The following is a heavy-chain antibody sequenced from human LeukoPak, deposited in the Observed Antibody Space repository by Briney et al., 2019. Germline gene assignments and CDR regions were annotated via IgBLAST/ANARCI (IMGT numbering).Heavy chain of an antibody. Sequence: TSETLSLTCTVSGGSISSYYWSWIRQPPGKGLEWIGYIYYSGSTNYNPSLKSRATISVDTSKNQFSLKLSSVTAADTAVYYCARYSSSWYYYFDYWGQGTLVTVSS. V-gene: IGHV4-59*01. CDR2: IYYSGST. J-gene: IGHJ4*02. D-gene: IGHD6-13*01. CDR3: ARYSSSWYYYFDY. CDR1: GGSISSYY.